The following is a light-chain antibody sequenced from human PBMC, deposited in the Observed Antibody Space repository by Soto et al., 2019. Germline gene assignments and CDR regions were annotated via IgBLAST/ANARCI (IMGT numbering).Light chain of an antibody. CDR1: QSVSSSD. Sequence: EIVLTQSPGTLSLSPGERATLSCRASQSVSSSDLAWYQQKPGQAPRLLIYGASSRATGIPDTFSGSGSGTDFTLTISRLEPEDFAVYYCQQYGSSEYTFGQGTKLEIK. CDR2: GAS. J-gene: IGKJ2*01. V-gene: IGKV3-20*01. CDR3: QQYGSSEYT.